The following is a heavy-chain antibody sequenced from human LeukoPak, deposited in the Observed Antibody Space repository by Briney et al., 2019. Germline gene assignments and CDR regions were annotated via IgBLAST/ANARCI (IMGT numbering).Heavy chain of an antibody. Sequence: SETLSLTCTVSGGSISSYYWSWIWQPPGKGLEWIGYIYYSGSTNYNPSLKSRVTISVDTSMNQFSLKLSSVTAADTAVYYCARAPPLAAAATYKYYYYMDVWGKGTTVTVSS. D-gene: IGHD6-13*01. CDR1: GGSISSYY. CDR2: IYYSGST. CDR3: ARAPPLAAAATYKYYYYMDV. V-gene: IGHV4-59*01. J-gene: IGHJ6*03.